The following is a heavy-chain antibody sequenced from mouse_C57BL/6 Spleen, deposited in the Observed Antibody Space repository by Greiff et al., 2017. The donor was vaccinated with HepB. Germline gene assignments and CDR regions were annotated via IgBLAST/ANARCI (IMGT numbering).Heavy chain of an antibody. D-gene: IGHD2-2*01. J-gene: IGHJ3*01. V-gene: IGHV1-55*01. CDR1: GYTFTSYW. CDR2: IYPGHGST. Sequence: QVQLQQPGAELVKPGASVKMSCKASGYTFTSYWITWVKQRPGQGLEWIGDIYPGHGSTNYNEKLKSKATLTVDTSSSTAYMQLSSLTSEDSAVYYCARDLLCLRRQFAFWGQGTLVTVSA. CDR3: ARDLLCLRRQFAF.